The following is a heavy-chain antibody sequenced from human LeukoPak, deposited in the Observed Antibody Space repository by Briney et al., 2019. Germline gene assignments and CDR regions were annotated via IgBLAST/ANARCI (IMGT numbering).Heavy chain of an antibody. J-gene: IGHJ4*02. CDR1: GYSISSGYY. Sequence: PSETLSLTCAVSGYSISSGYYWGWIRQPPGKGLEWIGSIYHSGSTYYNPSLKSRVTISVDTSKNQFSLKLGSVTAADTAVYYCASQGSSGYSPFDYWGQGTLVTVSS. D-gene: IGHD3-22*01. V-gene: IGHV4-38-2*01. CDR3: ASQGSSGYSPFDY. CDR2: IYHSGST.